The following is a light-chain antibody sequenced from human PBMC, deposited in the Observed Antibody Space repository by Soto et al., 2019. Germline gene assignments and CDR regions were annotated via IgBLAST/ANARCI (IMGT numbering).Light chain of an antibody. CDR2: GAS. J-gene: IGKJ1*01. CDR3: QQYGSSGT. Sequence: ETVMTQSPATLSVSPGERATLSCRASQSVYSSLAWYQQKPGQAPRLLIYGASNRATGIPDRISGSGSGTDFTLTISRLEPEDFAVYYCQQYGSSGTFGQGTKVDIK. CDR1: QSVYSS. V-gene: IGKV3-20*01.